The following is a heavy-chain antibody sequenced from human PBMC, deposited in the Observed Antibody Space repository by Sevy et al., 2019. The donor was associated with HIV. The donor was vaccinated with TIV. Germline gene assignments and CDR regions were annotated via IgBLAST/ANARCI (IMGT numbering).Heavy chain of an antibody. CDR1: GYTFTNYY. Sequence: ASVKVSCKASGYTFTNYYMHWVRQAPGQGLEWMGFINLSGGSTTYAQKFQHRVTMTRDTSTSTVYMELSSLRSEDTAVYYCVRDRRGYDSTAYFYDYWGQGTLVTVSS. D-gene: IGHD3-22*01. J-gene: IGHJ4*01. CDR3: VRDRRGYDSTAYFYDY. V-gene: IGHV1-46*01. CDR2: INLSGGST.